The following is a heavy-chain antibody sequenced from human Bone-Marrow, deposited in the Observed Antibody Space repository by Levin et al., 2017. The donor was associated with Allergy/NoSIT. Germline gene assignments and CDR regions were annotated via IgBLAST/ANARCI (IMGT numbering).Heavy chain of an antibody. Sequence: GGSLRLSCAASGFSFWHYTMNWVRQAPGKGLEWVSCISSSGDSTYFADSVKGRFTISRDNAKNSLYLQLNRLRDEDTALYYCARDPARGYYDSSGYSGDHWGQGTLVTVSS. CDR3: ARDPARGYYDSSGYSGDH. D-gene: IGHD3-22*01. CDR2: ISSSGDST. CDR1: GFSFWHYT. J-gene: IGHJ4*02. V-gene: IGHV3-48*02.